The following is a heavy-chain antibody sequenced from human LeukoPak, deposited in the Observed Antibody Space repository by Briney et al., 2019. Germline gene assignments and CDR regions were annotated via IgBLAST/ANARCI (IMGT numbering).Heavy chain of an antibody. Sequence: GGSLTLSCEASGFTFSGNWMSWARQAPGKGLEWVASINPDGSQKLYVDSVKGRFTISRDNTKSSPYLQMNSLGAEDTAMYYCAKLLGTATTYDSWGQGTRVTVSS. J-gene: IGHJ4*02. CDR2: INPDGSQK. D-gene: IGHD5-24*01. CDR3: AKLLGTATTYDS. V-gene: IGHV3-7*01. CDR1: GFTFSGNW.